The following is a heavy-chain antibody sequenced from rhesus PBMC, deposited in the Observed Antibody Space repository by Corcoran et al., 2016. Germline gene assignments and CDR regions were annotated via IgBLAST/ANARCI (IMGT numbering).Heavy chain of an antibody. D-gene: IGHD2-2*01. CDR1: GGSISSNW. Sequence: QLQLQESGPGLLKPSETLSLTCAVSGGSISSNWWKWIRQPPGKGLEWIGRISGSGGSTTYNPSLKSRVTISTDTSKNQFSLNLSPVTAADTAVYYCARDRGHCDSNTCWQGFDFWGQGVLVTVSS. J-gene: IGHJ4*01. V-gene: IGHV4-173*01. CDR2: ISGSGGST. CDR3: ARDRGHCDSNTCWQGFDF.